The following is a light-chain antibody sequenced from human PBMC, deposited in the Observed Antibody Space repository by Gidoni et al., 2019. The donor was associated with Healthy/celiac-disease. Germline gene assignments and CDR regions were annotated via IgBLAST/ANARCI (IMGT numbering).Light chain of an antibody. Sequence: EIVLTQSPGTLSLSPGERATLSCSASQRGSSNYLAWYQQKPGQAPRLLIFGASSRATGIPDRFSGRGSGTDLTRTNSRLEPEDVALDHCQQYGGSPYTVGQGTKLEIK. V-gene: IGKV3-20*01. CDR3: QQYGGSPYT. J-gene: IGKJ2*01. CDR1: QRGSSNY. CDR2: GAS.